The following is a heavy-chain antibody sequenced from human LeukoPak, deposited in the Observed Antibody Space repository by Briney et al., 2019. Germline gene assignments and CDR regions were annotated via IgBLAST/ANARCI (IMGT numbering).Heavy chain of an antibody. J-gene: IGHJ4*02. CDR3: ARLGSSSYFDY. Sequence: PGGSLRLSCAASGFTFDDYGMSWVRQAPGKGLEGGSGINWNGGSTVYADSVKGRFTISRDNAKNSLYLQMNSLRAEDTALYYCARLGSSSYFDYWGQGTLVTVSS. CDR1: GFTFDDYG. CDR2: INWNGGST. V-gene: IGHV3-20*04. D-gene: IGHD6-6*01.